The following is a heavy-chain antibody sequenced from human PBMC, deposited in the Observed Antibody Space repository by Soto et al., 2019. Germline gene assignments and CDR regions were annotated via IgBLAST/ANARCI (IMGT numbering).Heavy chain of an antibody. J-gene: IGHJ6*02. Sequence: EVQLLESGGGLVQPGGSLRLSCASSGFTFSSYAMSWVRQAPGKGLEWVSAISGSGGSTYYADSVKGRFTISRDNSKNTLYLQMNSLRAEDTAVYYCAKNVWGITIFGGMDVWGQGTTVTVSS. CDR3: AKNVWGITIFGGMDV. D-gene: IGHD3-9*01. CDR2: ISGSGGST. CDR1: GFTFSSYA. V-gene: IGHV3-23*01.